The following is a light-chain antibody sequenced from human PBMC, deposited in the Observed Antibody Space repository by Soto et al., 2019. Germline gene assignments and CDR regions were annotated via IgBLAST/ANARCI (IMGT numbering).Light chain of an antibody. Sequence: VVMTESPATLSVSPRERARLSCRASHSVSSSLAWYKQKPGQAPRLLISGASTRAAGIPARFSGNGSGTEFTLTISSLQSEDFAVYYCQHYNTWPWTFGQGTKVDIK. CDR1: HSVSSS. CDR3: QHYNTWPWT. V-gene: IGKV3-15*01. CDR2: GAS. J-gene: IGKJ1*01.